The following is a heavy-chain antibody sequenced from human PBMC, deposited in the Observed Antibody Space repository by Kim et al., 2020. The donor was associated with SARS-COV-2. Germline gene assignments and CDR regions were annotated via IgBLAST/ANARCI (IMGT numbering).Heavy chain of an antibody. D-gene: IGHD6-19*01. Sequence: GGSLRLSCAASGFTVSSNYMSWVRQAPGKGLEWVSVIYSGGSTYYADSGKGRFTISRDNSKNTLYLQMNSLRAEDTAVYYCARVSLWRYSSGWYYFDYWGQGTLVTVSS. V-gene: IGHV3-53*01. CDR1: GFTVSSNY. J-gene: IGHJ4*02. CDR3: ARVSLWRYSSGWYYFDY. CDR2: IYSGGST.